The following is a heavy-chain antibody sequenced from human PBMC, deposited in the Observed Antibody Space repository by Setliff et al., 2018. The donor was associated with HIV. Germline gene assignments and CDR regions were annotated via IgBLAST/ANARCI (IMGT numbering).Heavy chain of an antibody. Sequence: SETLSLTCIVSGGSVNIGAYYWSWIRQPAGKGLKWIGRMYTTGSTKYNPSLESRVTMSLDTSKNHFSLELSSVTAADTAVYYCAREPGSGWYYFDNWGQGTLVTVSS. CDR3: AREPGSGWYYFDN. CDR2: MYTTGST. CDR1: GGSVNIGAYY. J-gene: IGHJ4*02. V-gene: IGHV4-61*02. D-gene: IGHD6-19*01.